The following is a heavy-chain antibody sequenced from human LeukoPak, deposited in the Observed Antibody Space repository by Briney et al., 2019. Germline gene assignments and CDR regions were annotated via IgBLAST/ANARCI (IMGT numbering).Heavy chain of an antibody. J-gene: IGHJ6*02. CDR1: GGSISSYY. V-gene: IGHV4-59*01. CDR2: IYYSGST. CDR3: ARDRFDILTGYPPRYYYYGMDV. D-gene: IGHD3-9*01. Sequence: SETLSLTCTVSGGSISSYYWSWIRQPPGKGLEWIGYIYYSGSTNYNPSLKSRVTISVDTSKNQFSLKLSSVTAAATAVYYCARDRFDILTGYPPRYYYYGMDVWGQGTTVTVSS.